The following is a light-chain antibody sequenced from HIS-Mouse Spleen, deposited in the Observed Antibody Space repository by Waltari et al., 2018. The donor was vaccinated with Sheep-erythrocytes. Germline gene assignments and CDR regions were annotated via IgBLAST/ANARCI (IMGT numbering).Light chain of an antibody. V-gene: IGLV2-11*01. J-gene: IGLJ1*01. Sequence: QSALTQPRSVSGSPGQSVTISCTGTSSDVGGYNYVSWYQQYPGKAPKLMIYDVSKLPSGVPDRFSGSKSGNTASLTISGRQAEDEADYYCCSYAGSYNHVFATGTKVTVL. CDR1: SSDVGGYNY. CDR2: DVS. CDR3: CSYAGSYNHV.